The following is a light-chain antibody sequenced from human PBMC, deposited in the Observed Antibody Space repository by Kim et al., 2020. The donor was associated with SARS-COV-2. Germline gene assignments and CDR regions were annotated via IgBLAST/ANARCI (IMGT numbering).Light chain of an antibody. CDR1: QSVSSSY. Sequence: EIVLTQSPATLSLSPGERAALSCRASQSVSSSYLAWYQQKPGQAPSLLIYAASSTATIIPDSFSGSGSRTDFTPTITILPADYFAVYYCQQYGTPPLTFGGGTKLEI. J-gene: IGKJ4*01. CDR3: QQYGTPPLT. CDR2: AAS. V-gene: IGKV3-20*01.